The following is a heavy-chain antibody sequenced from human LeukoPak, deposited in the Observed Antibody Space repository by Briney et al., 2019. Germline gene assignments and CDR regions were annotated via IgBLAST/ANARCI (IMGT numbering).Heavy chain of an antibody. CDR3: ASYWVASDAFEI. Sequence: SETLSLTCTVSGGSISSYYWSWIRQPPGKGLEWIGYIYYSGSTNYNPSLKSRVTISVDTSKNQFSLKLSSVTAADTAVYYCASYWVASDAFEIWGQGTMVTVSS. CDR2: IYYSGST. CDR1: GGSISSYY. J-gene: IGHJ3*02. V-gene: IGHV4-59*01. D-gene: IGHD2-15*01.